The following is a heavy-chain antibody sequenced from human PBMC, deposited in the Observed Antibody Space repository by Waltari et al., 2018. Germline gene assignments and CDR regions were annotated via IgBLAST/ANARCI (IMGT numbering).Heavy chain of an antibody. Sequence: QVQLVQSGAEVKKPGASVKVSCKASGYTFTGYYMHWVRQSPGQGLEWMGRINPNSGGTNYAQKFQGRVTMTRDTSISTAYMELSRLRSDDTAVYYCARRGHDYGGNSGAFDIWGQGTMVTVSS. J-gene: IGHJ3*02. CDR1: GYTFTGYY. D-gene: IGHD4-17*01. CDR3: ARRGHDYGGNSGAFDI. V-gene: IGHV1-2*06. CDR2: INPNSGGT.